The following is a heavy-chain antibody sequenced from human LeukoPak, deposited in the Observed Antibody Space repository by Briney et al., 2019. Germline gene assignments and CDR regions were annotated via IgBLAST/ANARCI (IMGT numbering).Heavy chain of an antibody. CDR3: ARTGRSASTFDY. Sequence: SQTLSLTCTVSGGSISSGGYYWSWIRQHPGKGLEWIGYIYYSGSTYYNPSLKSRVTISVDTSKNQFSLKLSSVTAADTAVYYCARTGRSASTFDYWGQGTLVTVSS. J-gene: IGHJ4*02. CDR2: IYYSGST. D-gene: IGHD3-10*01. V-gene: IGHV4-31*03. CDR1: GGSISSGGYY.